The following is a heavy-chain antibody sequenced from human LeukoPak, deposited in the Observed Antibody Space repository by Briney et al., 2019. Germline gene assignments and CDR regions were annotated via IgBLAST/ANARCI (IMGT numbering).Heavy chain of an antibody. CDR1: GFTFSSYA. V-gene: IGHV3-23*01. CDR3: ANDFDH. J-gene: IGHJ4*02. CDR2: ISGSDDST. Sequence: GGSLRLSCAASGFTFSSYAMGWVRQAPGKGLEWVSTISGSDDSTYYADSVKGRFTISRDISKNTLYLQMNSLRADDTAVYYCANDFDHWGQGTLVTVSS.